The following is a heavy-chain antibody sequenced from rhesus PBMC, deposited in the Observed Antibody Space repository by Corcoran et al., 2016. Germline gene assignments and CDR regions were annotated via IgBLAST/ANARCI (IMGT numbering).Heavy chain of an antibody. Sequence: QVQLQESGPGLVKPSETLSLTCAVSGYSISSGYGWGWIRQPPGKGLEWIGQIYGGSGSTYYNPSLKSRVTVSKDTSKIQFSLKLSSVTAADTAVYYCARVRIAAGLYFDYWGQGVLVTVSS. CDR3: ARVRIAAGLYFDY. CDR2: IYGGSGST. CDR1: GYSISSGYG. V-gene: IGHV4-127*01. D-gene: IGHD6-13*01. J-gene: IGHJ4*01.